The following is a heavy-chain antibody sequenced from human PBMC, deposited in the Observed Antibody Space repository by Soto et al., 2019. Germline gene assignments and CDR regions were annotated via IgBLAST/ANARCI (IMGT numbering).Heavy chain of an antibody. J-gene: IGHJ4*02. CDR3: ARDSSGWTGY. D-gene: IGHD6-19*01. CDR2: IIPIFGTA. CDR1: GCTFSSYA. Sequence: EASLKVSCKSSGCTFSSYAISWVRQAPGQGLEWMGGIIPIFGTANYAQKFQGRVTITADESTSTAYMELSSLRSEDTAVYYCARDSSGWTGYWGQGTLVTVSS. V-gene: IGHV1-69*13.